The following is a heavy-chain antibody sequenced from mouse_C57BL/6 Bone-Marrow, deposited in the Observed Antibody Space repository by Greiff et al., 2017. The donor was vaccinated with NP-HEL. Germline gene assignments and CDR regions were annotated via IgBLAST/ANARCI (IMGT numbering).Heavy chain of an antibody. CDR1: GYTFTSYW. D-gene: IGHD2-4*01. V-gene: IGHV1-55*01. Sequence: QVQLKQPGAELVKPGASVKMSCKASGYTFTSYWITWVKQRPGQGLEWIGDIYPGSGSTNYNEKFKSKATLTVDTSSSTAYMQLSSLTSEDSAVYYCARPSTMITTYFDYWGQGTTLTVSS. J-gene: IGHJ2*01. CDR2: IYPGSGST. CDR3: ARPSTMITTYFDY.